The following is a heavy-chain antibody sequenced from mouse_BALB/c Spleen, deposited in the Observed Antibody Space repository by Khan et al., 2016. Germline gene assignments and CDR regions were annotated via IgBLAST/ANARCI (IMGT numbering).Heavy chain of an antibody. CDR2: FYPGSGSI. V-gene: IGHV1-62-2*01. D-gene: IGHD2-14*01. J-gene: IGHJ3*01. Sequence: QVQLQQSGAELVKPGASVKLSCKAAGYTFTEYIIHWVKQRSGQGLEWIGWFYPGSGSIKYNEKFKDKATLTADKSSSTVYMELSRLTSEDSAVYCWVRHDGGYYRYEFAYWGQGTLVTVSA. CDR3: VRHDGGYYRYEFAY. CDR1: GYTFTEYI.